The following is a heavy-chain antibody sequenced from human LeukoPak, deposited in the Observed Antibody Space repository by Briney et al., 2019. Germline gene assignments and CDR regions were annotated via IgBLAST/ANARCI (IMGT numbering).Heavy chain of an antibody. CDR2: TKNRGESRIT. J-gene: IGHJ6*02. CDR1: RSFSDHY. V-gene: IGHV3-72*01. CDR3: ARDTDTAMDV. Sequence: GGSLRLSCVASRSFSDHYMDWVRQAPGKGLEWIGRTKNRGESRITQYAASVNGRFTASRDDSKNSLYLQMNNLKTEDTAVYYCARDTDTAMDVWGQGTTVTVSS.